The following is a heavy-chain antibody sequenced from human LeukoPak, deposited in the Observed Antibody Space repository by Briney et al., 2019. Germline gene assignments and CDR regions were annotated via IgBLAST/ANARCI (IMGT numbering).Heavy chain of an antibody. CDR1: GGTFSSYA. Sequence: SVKVSCRASGGTFSSYAISWVRQAPGQGLEWMGGIIPIFGTANYAQKFQGRVTITADKSTSTAYMELSSLRSEDTAVYYCASLAVAGPWDYWGQGTLVTVSS. D-gene: IGHD6-19*01. V-gene: IGHV1-69*06. CDR3: ASLAVAGPWDY. J-gene: IGHJ4*02. CDR2: IIPIFGTA.